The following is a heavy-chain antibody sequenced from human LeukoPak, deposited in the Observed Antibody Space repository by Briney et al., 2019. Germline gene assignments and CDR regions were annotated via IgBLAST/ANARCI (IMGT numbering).Heavy chain of an antibody. CDR1: GYTFTGYY. CDR3: ARDMGIAARESLRFDP. Sequence: GASVKVSCKASGYTFTGYYMHWVRQAPGQGLEWMGWINPNSGGTNYAQKFQGWVTMTRDTSISTAYMELSRPRSDDTAVYYCARDMGIAARESLRFDPWGQGTLVTVSS. J-gene: IGHJ5*02. V-gene: IGHV1-2*04. CDR2: INPNSGGT. D-gene: IGHD6-13*01.